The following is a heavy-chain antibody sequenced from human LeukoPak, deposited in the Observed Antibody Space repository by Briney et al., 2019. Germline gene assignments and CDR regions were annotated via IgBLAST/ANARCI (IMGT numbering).Heavy chain of an antibody. CDR1: GFTFSSYG. J-gene: IGHJ4*02. D-gene: IGHD3-10*01. CDR3: AKALHGSGLNLFDY. Sequence: GGSLRLSCAASGFTFSSYGMHWVRQAPGKGLEWVAFIRHGGSNKYYADSVKGRFTISRDNSKNTLYLQMNSLRAEDTAVYYCAKALHGSGLNLFDYWGQGTLVTVSS. CDR2: IRHGGSNK. V-gene: IGHV3-30*02.